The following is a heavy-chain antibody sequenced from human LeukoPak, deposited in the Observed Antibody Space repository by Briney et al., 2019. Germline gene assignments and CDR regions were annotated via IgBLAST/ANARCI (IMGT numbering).Heavy chain of an antibody. V-gene: IGHV1-8*01. CDR3: ATVRPYYDTSGPYYFDY. CDR1: GYTLTSYD. Sequence: ASVKVSCKASGYTLTSYDINWVRQATGLGLEWMGWMNPNSGRTGYAQNFQGRITITRNTSISTAYMELSSLRSEDTAVYYCATVRPYYDTSGPYYFDYWGQGTLVTVSS. D-gene: IGHD3-22*01. CDR2: MNPNSGRT. J-gene: IGHJ4*02.